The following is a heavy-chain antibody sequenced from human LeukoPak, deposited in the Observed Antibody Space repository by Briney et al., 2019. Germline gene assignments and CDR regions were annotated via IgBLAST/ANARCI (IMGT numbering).Heavy chain of an antibody. CDR3: AKDWGSDVYYFYMDV. CDR2: IRYDGSNT. CDR1: GFAFINSG. V-gene: IGHV3-30*02. D-gene: IGHD3-16*01. J-gene: IGHJ6*03. Sequence: GGSLRLSCAASGFAFINSGMHWVRQAPGRGLQWVAFIRYDGSNTYYADSVKGRFIISRDNSKNNVYLQMNSLRVEDTAVYYCAKDWGSDVYYFYMDVWGKGTTVTVSS.